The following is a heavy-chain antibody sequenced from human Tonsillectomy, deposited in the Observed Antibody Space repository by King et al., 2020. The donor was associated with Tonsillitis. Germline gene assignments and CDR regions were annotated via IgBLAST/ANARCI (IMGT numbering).Heavy chain of an antibody. Sequence: QLVQSGGGLVQPGRSLRLSCTSSGFTFGDYAMSWFRRAPGKGLEWGGFIRSKNYGGTPEYAASVEGRFTISRDDAKSIAYLQMNRLRIEDTAVYYCTAPSGGGYSGFDIWGEGTMVTVSS. D-gene: IGHD5-12*01. CDR3: TAPSGGGYSGFDI. CDR2: IRSKNYGGTP. CDR1: GFTFGDYA. J-gene: IGHJ3*02. V-gene: IGHV3-49*03.